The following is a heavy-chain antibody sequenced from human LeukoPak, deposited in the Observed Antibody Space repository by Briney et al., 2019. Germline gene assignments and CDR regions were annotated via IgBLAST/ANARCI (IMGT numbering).Heavy chain of an antibody. Sequence: SVKVSCKASGYTFTSYAISWVRQAPGQGLEWMGGIIPIFGTANYAQKFQGRVTITADKSTSTAYMELSSLRSEDTAVYYCARVSPYADSSSWFDTYYYYMDVWGKGTTVTVSS. J-gene: IGHJ6*03. D-gene: IGHD6-13*01. CDR3: ARVSPYADSSSWFDTYYYYMDV. V-gene: IGHV1-69*06. CDR1: GYTFTSYA. CDR2: IIPIFGTA.